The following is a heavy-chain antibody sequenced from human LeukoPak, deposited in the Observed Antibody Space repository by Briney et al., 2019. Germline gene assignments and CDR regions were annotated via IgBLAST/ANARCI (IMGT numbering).Heavy chain of an antibody. CDR1: GFTFSSYA. Sequence: SGGSLRLSCAASGFTFSSYAMSWVRQAPGKGLEWVSSISSGGISTNYADSVKGRFTISRDNSKNTLYLQMNSLRAEDTAVYYCEEYGDAFDIWGQGTMVTVSS. CDR3: EEYGDAFDI. V-gene: IGHV3-23*01. CDR2: ISSGGIST. J-gene: IGHJ3*02. D-gene: IGHD4-17*01.